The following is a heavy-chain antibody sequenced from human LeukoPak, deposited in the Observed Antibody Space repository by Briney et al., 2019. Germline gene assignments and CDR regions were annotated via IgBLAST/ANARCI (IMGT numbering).Heavy chain of an antibody. CDR2: IYYTGST. CDR1: GGSFSSSDYY. Sequence: SETLSLTCTVSGGSFSSSDYYWGWIRQPPGKGLEWIGYIYYTGSTSYNPSLRIRVTMSADTSKNQFSLKLSSVTAADTAVYYCASRKLGNDYWGQGTLVTVS. J-gene: IGHJ4*02. D-gene: IGHD7-27*01. V-gene: IGHV4-61*08. CDR3: ASRKLGNDY.